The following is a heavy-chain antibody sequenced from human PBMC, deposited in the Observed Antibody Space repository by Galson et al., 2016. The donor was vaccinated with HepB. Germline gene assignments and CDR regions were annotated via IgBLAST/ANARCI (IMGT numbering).Heavy chain of an antibody. J-gene: IGHJ3*02. CDR1: GGSISSSNW. V-gene: IGHV4-4*02. CDR2: IYHSGST. CDR3: AREYPYSDGVRGDAFDI. Sequence: SETLSLTCAVSGGSISSSNWWSWVRQPPGKGLEWIGEIYHSGSTNYNPSLKSRVTISVDNSKNQFSLKLSSVTAADSAVFYCAREYPYSDGVRGDAFDIWGQGTMVTVSS. D-gene: IGHD5-18*01.